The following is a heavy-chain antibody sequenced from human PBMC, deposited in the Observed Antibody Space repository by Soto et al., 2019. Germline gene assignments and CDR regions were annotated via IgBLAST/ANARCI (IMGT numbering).Heavy chain of an antibody. J-gene: IGHJ3*02. Sequence: GGSLRLSCAASGFTFSYYNINWVRQAPGKGLEWVSYISSSSSTMYYADSVKGRFTISRDNGKKSVYLQMNSLRAEDTAVYYCARDITRGVIEVLSFDIWGQGTMVTVSS. D-gene: IGHD3-10*01. CDR2: ISSSSSTM. CDR1: GFTFSYYN. V-gene: IGHV3-48*01. CDR3: ARDITRGVIEVLSFDI.